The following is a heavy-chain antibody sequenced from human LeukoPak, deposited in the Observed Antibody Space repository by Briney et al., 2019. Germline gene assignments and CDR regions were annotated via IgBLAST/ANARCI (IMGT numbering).Heavy chain of an antibody. V-gene: IGHV1-18*01. J-gene: IGHJ4*02. CDR1: GYTFTSYC. CDR3: AGGTAMDRGAPDY. CDR2: ISAYNGNT. D-gene: IGHD3-10*01. Sequence: GASVKVSCKASGYTFTSYCISWVRQAPGQGLEWVGWISAYNGNTKYAQKLHGSITMITDKSTSTAYMELRSLRCDDTAVYYCAGGTAMDRGAPDYWGQGTLVTVSS.